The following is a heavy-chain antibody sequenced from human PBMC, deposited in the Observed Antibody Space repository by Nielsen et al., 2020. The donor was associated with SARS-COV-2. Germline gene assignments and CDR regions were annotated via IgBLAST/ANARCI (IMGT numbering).Heavy chain of an antibody. D-gene: IGHD3-22*01. CDR3: ARDGNSSGYYYFSGY. J-gene: IGHJ4*02. Sequence: WIRQPPGKGLEWVSAISGSGGSTYYADSVKGRSTISRDNAKNSLYLQMNSLRAEDTAVYYCARDGNSSGYYYFSGYWGQGTLVTVSS. V-gene: IGHV3-23*01. CDR2: ISGSGGST.